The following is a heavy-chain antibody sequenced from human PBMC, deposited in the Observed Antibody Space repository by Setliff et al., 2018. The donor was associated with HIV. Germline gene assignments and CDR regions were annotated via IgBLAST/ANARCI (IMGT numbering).Heavy chain of an antibody. V-gene: IGHV4-30-4*01. J-gene: IGHJ4*02. CDR3: ANMQWASNAWYSFDY. Sequence: SETLSLTCTASYATLSTADYYWTWIRQPPGKGLEWIGFVSYTGTTRYSPSLRSRISISIDASKNKFSLQLSSVTAEDTAVYHCANMQWASNAWYSFDYWGQGALVTVSS. CDR1: YATLSTADYY. D-gene: IGHD6-19*01. CDR2: VSYTGTT.